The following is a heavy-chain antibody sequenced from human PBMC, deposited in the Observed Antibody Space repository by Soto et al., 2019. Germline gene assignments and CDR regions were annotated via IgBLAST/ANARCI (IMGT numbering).Heavy chain of an antibody. D-gene: IGHD2-8*02. V-gene: IGHV3-48*01. CDR3: ARSGYFGY. J-gene: IGHJ4*02. Sequence: EVQLVESGGGLVQPGGSLRLSCAASGFTFSTYSMNWVRQAPGKGLEWVSYISSTGNTIYYPDSVKGRFTISRDTAKKSLYLQMISLRAEETAVYYCARSGYFGYWGQGTRVTVSS. CDR2: ISSTGNTI. CDR1: GFTFSTYS.